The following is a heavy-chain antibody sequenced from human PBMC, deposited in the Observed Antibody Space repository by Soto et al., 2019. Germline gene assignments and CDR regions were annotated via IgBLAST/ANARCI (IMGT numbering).Heavy chain of an antibody. CDR1: GFTFSSYG. D-gene: IGHD3-10*01. CDR2: IWYDGSNK. J-gene: IGHJ6*02. CDR3: ARSAGAGSYYNYGMDV. Sequence: QVQLVESGGGVVQPGRSLRLSCAASGFTFSSYGMHWVRQAPGKGLEWVAVIWYDGSNKYYADSVKGRFTISRDNSKNXLYLQMNSLRAEDTAVYYCARSAGAGSYYNYGMDVWGQGTTVTVSS. V-gene: IGHV3-33*01.